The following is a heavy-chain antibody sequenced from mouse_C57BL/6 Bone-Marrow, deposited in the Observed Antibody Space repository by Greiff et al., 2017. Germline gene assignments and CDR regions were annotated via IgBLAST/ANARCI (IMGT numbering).Heavy chain of an antibody. J-gene: IGHJ3*01. CDR2: IHPNSGST. CDR1: GYTFTSYW. CDR3: ARPWFAY. Sequence: VQLQQSGAELVKPGASVKLSCKASGYTFTSYWMHWVKQRPGQGLEWIGMIHPNSGSTNYNEKFKSKATVTVDKSSSTAYMQLSSLTSEDAAVYYCARPWFAYWGQGTLVTVSA. V-gene: IGHV1-64*01.